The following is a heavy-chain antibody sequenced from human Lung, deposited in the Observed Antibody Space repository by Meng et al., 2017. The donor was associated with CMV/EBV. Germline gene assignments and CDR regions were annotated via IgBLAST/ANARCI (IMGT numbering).Heavy chain of an antibody. J-gene: IGHJ4*02. CDR3: ATWNYNWSNY. Sequence: QVQLVQSGAEVKNPGASVKVSCKASGYTFNDYYVHWVRQAPGQGLEWVGWINSNTGDTNYAQKFQGRVTVTRDTSINTVYLELTTLRSDDTAIYYCATWNYNWSNYWDQGTLVTVSS. CDR2: INSNTGDT. D-gene: IGHD1-1*01. CDR1: GYTFNDYY. V-gene: IGHV1-2*02.